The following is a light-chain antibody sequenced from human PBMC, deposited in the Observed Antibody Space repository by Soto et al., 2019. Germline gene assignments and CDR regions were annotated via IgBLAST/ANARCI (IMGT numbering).Light chain of an antibody. CDR3: CSSAGSYTRV. CDR2: XXG. V-gene: IGLV2-11*01. J-gene: IGLJ1*01. CDR1: SSDVGGYNY. Sequence: QSVLTQPRSVSGSPGQSVTISCTGTSSDVGGYNYVSWYQQHTGKXXXXXXXXXGKRPSGVTDRLSGSKSDNTASLTISGLQAEDEADYYCCSSAGSYTRVFGTWTKVTVL.